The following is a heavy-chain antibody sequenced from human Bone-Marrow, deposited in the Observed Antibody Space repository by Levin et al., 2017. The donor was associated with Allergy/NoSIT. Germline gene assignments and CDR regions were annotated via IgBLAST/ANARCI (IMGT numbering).Heavy chain of an antibody. J-gene: IGHJ4*02. Sequence: PRASVKVSCLASGYTFTSYDVNWVQQAAGQGLEWLGWMNSYSGNTGYAQNFQGRVTMTRNTSTSTAYMELSSLTSEDTAVYYCARRQSGYDYSDHWGQGTLVTVSS. CDR1: GYTFTSYD. CDR3: ARRQSGYDYSDH. V-gene: IGHV1-8*01. CDR2: MNSYSGNT. D-gene: IGHD5-12*01.